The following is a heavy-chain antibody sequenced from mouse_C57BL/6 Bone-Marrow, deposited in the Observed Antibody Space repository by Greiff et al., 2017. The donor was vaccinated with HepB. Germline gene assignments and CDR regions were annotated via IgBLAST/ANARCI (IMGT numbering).Heavy chain of an antibody. CDR2: INPSNGGT. CDR1: GYTFTSYW. D-gene: IGHD2-3*01. J-gene: IGHJ4*01. V-gene: IGHV1-53*01. CDR3: ARDDDCYYFYYAMDY. Sequence: VQLQQPGTELVKPGASVKLSCKASGYTFTSYWMHWVKQRPGQGLEWIGNINPSNGGTNYNEKFKRKATLTVDKSSSTAYMQLSSLTSEDSAVYYCARDDDCYYFYYAMDYWGQGTSVTVSS.